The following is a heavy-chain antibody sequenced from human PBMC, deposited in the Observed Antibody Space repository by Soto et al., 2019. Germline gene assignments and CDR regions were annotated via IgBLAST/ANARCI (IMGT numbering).Heavy chain of an antibody. CDR1: GGSINSYF. Sequence: PSETLSLTCTVSGGSINSYFWSWIRQSPGKGLEWIGHIYYSGSTSYSPSLKSRVSISVDTSKNQFSLEVHSVTAADTAVYYCARAGTNMVQFHYWGQGTLVTVSS. CDR2: IYYSGST. D-gene: IGHD3-10*01. V-gene: IGHV4-59*01. J-gene: IGHJ4*02. CDR3: ARAGTNMVQFHY.